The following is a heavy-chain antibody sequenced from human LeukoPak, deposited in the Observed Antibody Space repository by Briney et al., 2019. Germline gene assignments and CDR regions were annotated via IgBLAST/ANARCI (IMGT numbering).Heavy chain of an antibody. CDR3: ARGSRGEATIAGYYYYMDV. CDR1: GVAISRGGYA. CDR2: IYHSGTT. J-gene: IGHJ6*03. Sequence: SETLSLTCAVSGVAISRGGYAWNWIRQPPGKGLEWIAYIYHSGTTYYNPSLKSRATISVDTSKNQFSLKLSSVTAADTAVYYCARGSRGEATIAGYYYYMDVWGKGTAVTVSS. V-gene: IGHV4-30-4*07. D-gene: IGHD5-12*01.